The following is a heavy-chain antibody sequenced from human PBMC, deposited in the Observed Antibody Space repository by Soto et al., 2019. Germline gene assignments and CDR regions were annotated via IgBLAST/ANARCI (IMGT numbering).Heavy chain of an antibody. V-gene: IGHV4-31*03. CDR2: IYYNGTT. J-gene: IGHJ4*02. D-gene: IGHD3-10*01. Sequence: SETLSLTCTVSGGSISSPNFYWSWIRQHPGKGLEWVGHIYYNGTTYYNPTLKSRVSISVDTSKNQFSLKLSSVTAADTAVYYCAIEPRLLIWFGELNDWGRGTLVTVSS. CDR1: GGSISSPNFY. CDR3: AIEPRLLIWFGELND.